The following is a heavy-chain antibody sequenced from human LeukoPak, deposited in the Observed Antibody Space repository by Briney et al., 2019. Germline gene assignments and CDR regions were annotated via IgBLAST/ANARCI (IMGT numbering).Heavy chain of an antibody. D-gene: IGHD3-16*01. CDR2: IIPIFGTA. J-gene: IGHJ4*02. CDR3: ATQYDYVWGSPPRPFDY. V-gene: IGHV1-69*13. CDR1: GGTFSNYA. Sequence: SVKVSCKASGGTFSNYAISWVRQAPGQGLEWMGGIIPIFGTANYAQKFQGRVTITADESTSTAYMELSSLRSEDTAVYYCATQYDYVWGSPPRPFDYWGQGTLVTVSS.